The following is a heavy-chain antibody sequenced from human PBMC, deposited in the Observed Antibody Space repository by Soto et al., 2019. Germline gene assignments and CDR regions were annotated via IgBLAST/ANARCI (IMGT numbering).Heavy chain of an antibody. V-gene: IGHV4-59*12. J-gene: IGHJ4*02. Sequence: QVVLQESGPGLVKPSETLSLTCSVSGRSITSYYWSWVRQPPGKGLEWIGYIYDNGITSQNPSLKSRVTMSADTSQNQLSLKLTSVTGADTAGYFCARTYDSNGYANEFDSWGQGILVTVTS. CDR3: ARTYDSNGYANEFDS. CDR1: GRSITSYY. D-gene: IGHD3-22*01. CDR2: IYDNGIT.